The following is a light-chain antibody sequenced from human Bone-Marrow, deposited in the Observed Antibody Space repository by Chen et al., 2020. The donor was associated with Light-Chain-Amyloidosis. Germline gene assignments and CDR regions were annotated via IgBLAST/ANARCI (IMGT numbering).Light chain of an antibody. CDR3: SSYTSTNTLV. CDR2: EVT. Sequence: QSALTQPASVSGSPGQSTTISCTGTSSDVGVDNHVSWYQQHPDKAPKLMIYEVTNRPSWVPDRFSGSKSDNTASLTISGLQTEEEADYFCSSYTSTNTLVFGSGTRVTVL. CDR1: SSDVGVDNH. V-gene: IGLV2-14*01. J-gene: IGLJ1*01.